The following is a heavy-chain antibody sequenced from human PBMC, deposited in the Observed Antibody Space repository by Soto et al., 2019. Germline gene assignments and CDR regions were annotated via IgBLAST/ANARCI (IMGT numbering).Heavy chain of an antibody. V-gene: IGHV3-30*04. Sequence: LRLSCVGSEVILTNSAMHWVRQAPGKGLEWVAVVSSDGSLKYYADSVEGRFTISRDSSKNTLYLQMNSLRPEDTAVYYCTREGPSSLTSYFDYWGQGTLVTVSS. J-gene: IGHJ4*02. CDR3: TREGPSSLTSYFDY. CDR1: EVILTNSA. CDR2: VSSDGSLK. D-gene: IGHD2-2*01.